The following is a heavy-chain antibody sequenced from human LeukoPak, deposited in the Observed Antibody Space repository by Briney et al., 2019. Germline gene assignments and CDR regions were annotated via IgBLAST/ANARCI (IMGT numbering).Heavy chain of an antibody. Sequence: PSETLSLTCTVSGGSISSYYWSWIRQPPGKGLEWIGYIYYSGSTNYNPSLKSRVTISVDTSKNQFSLKLSSVTAADTAVYYCARGRCSSTSCRGWFDPWGQGTLVTVSS. CDR1: GGSISSYY. CDR2: IYYSGST. V-gene: IGHV4-59*01. CDR3: ARGRCSSTSCRGWFDP. D-gene: IGHD2-2*01. J-gene: IGHJ5*02.